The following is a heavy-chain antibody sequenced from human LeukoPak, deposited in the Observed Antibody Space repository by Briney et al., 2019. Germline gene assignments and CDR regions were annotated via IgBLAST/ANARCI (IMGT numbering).Heavy chain of an antibody. V-gene: IGHV1-2*02. J-gene: IGHJ2*01. CDR2: INPNSGGT. Sequence: GASVKVSCKASGYTFTGYYMHWVRQAPGQGLEWMGWINPNSGGTNNAQKFQGRVTMTRDTSISTAYMELSRLRSDDTAVYYCARDNRGSPSGYFDLWGRGTLVTVSS. CDR3: ARDNRGSPSGYFDL. D-gene: IGHD7-27*01. CDR1: GYTFTGYY.